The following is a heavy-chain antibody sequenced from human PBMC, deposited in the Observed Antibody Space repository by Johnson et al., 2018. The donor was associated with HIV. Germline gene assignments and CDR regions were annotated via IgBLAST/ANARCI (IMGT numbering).Heavy chain of an antibody. V-gene: IGHV3-66*01. Sequence: EVQLVESGGGLVQPGGSLRLSCAASGFTVSSNYMSCVRQAPGKGLEWVSVIYSGGSTYYADSVKGRFTISRDNSKNTLYLQMNSLRAEDTAVYYCARGGRYYDPGAFDIWGQGTMVTVSS. J-gene: IGHJ3*02. CDR2: IYSGGST. D-gene: IGHD3-22*01. CDR1: GFTVSSNY. CDR3: ARGGRYYDPGAFDI.